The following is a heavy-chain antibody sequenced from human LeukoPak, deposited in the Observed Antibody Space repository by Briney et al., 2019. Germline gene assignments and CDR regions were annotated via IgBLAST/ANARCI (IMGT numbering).Heavy chain of an antibody. J-gene: IGHJ6*03. CDR2: IIPIFGTA. V-gene: IGHV1-69*13. Sequence: GASVKVSCKASGGTFSSYAISWVRQAPGQGLEWMGGIIPIFGTANYAQKFQGRVTITADESTSTAYMELSSLRSEDTAVYYCARLYSNYGLYYYYYMDVWGKGTTVTVSS. D-gene: IGHD4-11*01. CDR1: GGTFSSYA. CDR3: ARLYSNYGLYYYYYMDV.